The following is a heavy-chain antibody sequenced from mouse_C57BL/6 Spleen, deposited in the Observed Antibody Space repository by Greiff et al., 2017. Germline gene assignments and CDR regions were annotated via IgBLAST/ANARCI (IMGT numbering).Heavy chain of an antibody. CDR3: ARSYDYGYYFDY. J-gene: IGHJ2*01. D-gene: IGHD2-4*01. CDR1: GYTFTDYY. V-gene: IGHV1-76*01. Sequence: QVQLQQSGAELVRPGASVKLSCKASGYTFTDYYINWVKQRPGQGLEWIARIYPGSGNTYYNEKFKGKATLTAEKSSSTAYMQLSSLTSEDSAVYFCARSYDYGYYFDYWGQGTTLTVSS. CDR2: IYPGSGNT.